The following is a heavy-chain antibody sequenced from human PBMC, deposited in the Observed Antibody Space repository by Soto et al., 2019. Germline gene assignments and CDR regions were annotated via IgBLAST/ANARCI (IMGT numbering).Heavy chain of an antibody. J-gene: IGHJ4*02. CDR1: GYTFTGYY. CDR2: ISAYNGNT. V-gene: IGHV1-18*04. Sequence: ASVKVSCKASGYTFTGYYMHWLRQAPGQGLEWMGWISAYNGNTNYAQKLQGRVTMTTDTSTSTAYMELRSLRSDDTAVYYCATMVRGVMGGFDYWGQGTLVTVSS. CDR3: ATMVRGVMGGFDY. D-gene: IGHD3-10*01.